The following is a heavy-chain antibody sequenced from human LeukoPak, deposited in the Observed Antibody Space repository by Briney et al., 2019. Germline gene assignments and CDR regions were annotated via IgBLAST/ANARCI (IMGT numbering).Heavy chain of an antibody. CDR3: AKVQSDIVGAVFFAFDV. CDR1: GFTFSSQG. CDR2: IIGSGTEM. J-gene: IGHJ3*01. D-gene: IGHD1-26*01. V-gene: IGHV3-21*01. Sequence: GGSLRLSCAASGFTFSSQGMSWVRQAPGKGLEWVASIIGSGTEMFYADSVKGRFTISRDNSKKSLYLHMNSLRVEDTAVYYCAKVQSDIVGAVFFAFDVWGQGTMVSVSS.